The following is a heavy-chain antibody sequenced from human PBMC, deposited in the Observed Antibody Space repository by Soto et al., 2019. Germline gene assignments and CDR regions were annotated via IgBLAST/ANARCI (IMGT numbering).Heavy chain of an antibody. CDR3: ARHYDSSGYNFDY. Sequence: QVQLQESGPGLVKPSQTLSLTCTVSGGSISSGGYYWSWIRQHPGKGLEWIGYIYYSGSTYYNPSLKSRVNISVDTSKNQFSLKLSSVTAVDTAVYYCARHYDSSGYNFDYWGQGTLVTVSS. J-gene: IGHJ4*02. V-gene: IGHV4-31*03. CDR2: IYYSGST. D-gene: IGHD3-22*01. CDR1: GGSISSGGYY.